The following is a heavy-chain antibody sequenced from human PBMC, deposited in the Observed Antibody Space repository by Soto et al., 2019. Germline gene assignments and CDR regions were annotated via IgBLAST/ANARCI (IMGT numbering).Heavy chain of an antibody. J-gene: IGHJ4*02. CDR2: INPSGGST. CDR3: ARNDKSGLDY. V-gene: IGHV1-46*01. Sequence: ASVKVSCKASGYTFTSYYMHWVRQAPGQGLGWMGFINPSGGSTSYAQRFQGRVTMTRDTSTSTVYMELSSLRSEDTAVYYCARNDKSGLDYWGQGTLVTVSS. CDR1: GYTFTSYY. D-gene: IGHD1-1*01.